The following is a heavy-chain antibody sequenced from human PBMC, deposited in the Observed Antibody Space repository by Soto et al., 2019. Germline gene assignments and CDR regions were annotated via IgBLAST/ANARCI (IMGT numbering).Heavy chain of an antibody. CDR3: ARDCGPLTGDAVYAFDI. V-gene: IGHV3-30*04. J-gene: IGHJ3*02. Sequence: GGSLRLSCAASGFTFSSYAMHWVRQAPGKGLEWVAVISYDGSNKYYADSVKGRFTISRDNSKNTLYLQMNSLRAEDTAVYYCARDCGPLTGDAVYAFDIWGQGTMVTVSS. CDR1: GFTFSSYA. CDR2: ISYDGSNK. D-gene: IGHD7-27*01.